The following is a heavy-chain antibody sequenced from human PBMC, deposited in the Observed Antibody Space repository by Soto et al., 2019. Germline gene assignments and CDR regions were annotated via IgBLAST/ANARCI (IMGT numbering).Heavy chain of an antibody. CDR1: GFSFSSYG. CDR2: IWYDGSNR. D-gene: IGHD3-3*01. V-gene: IGHV3-33*01. J-gene: IGHJ6*02. CDR3: ARDFSSGMDV. Sequence: PGGSLRLSCAASGFSFSSYGMHWVRQAPGMGLEWVAFIWYDGSNRYHADSVKGRFSISRDNPTNTLYLQMSNLRAEDTALYYCARDFSSGMDVWGQGTTVTVSS.